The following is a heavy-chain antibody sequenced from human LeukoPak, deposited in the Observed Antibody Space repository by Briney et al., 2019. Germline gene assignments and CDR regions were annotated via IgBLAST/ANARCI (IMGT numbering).Heavy chain of an antibody. J-gene: IGHJ5*01. Sequence: SETLSLTCTVSGGSVSSDSYHWNWIRQPAGKALEWIGRVYLRGTTNYNPSLKSRVTISVDRTKNQFSLNLNSVTAADTAVYYCARGVIIINWFDSWGQGTRVTVSS. CDR1: GGSVSSDSYH. V-gene: IGHV4-61*02. D-gene: IGHD3-3*01. CDR3: ARGVIIINWFDS. CDR2: VYLRGTT.